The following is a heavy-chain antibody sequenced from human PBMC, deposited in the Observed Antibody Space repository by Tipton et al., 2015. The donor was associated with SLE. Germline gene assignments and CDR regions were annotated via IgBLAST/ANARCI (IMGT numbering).Heavy chain of an antibody. CDR1: GYSISSGYY. D-gene: IGHD4-17*01. J-gene: IGHJ3*02. Sequence: LRLSCAVSGYSISSGYYWGWIRQPPGKGLEWIGSIYHSGSTHYNPSLESRVTISVDTSKNQFSLKLSSVTAAETAVYYCARDHGDYEAFDIWGQGTMVTVSS. CDR3: ARDHGDYEAFDI. CDR2: IYHSGST. V-gene: IGHV4-38-2*02.